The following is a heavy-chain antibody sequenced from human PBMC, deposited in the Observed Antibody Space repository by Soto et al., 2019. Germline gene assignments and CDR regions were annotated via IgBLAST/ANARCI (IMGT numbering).Heavy chain of an antibody. V-gene: IGHV4-39*07. CDR1: GDSITSNSYY. Sequence: PSETLSLTCTVSGDSITSNSYYWSWIRQPPGKGLEWIGEINHSGSTNYNPSLKSRVTISVDTSKNQFSLKLSSVTAADTAVYYCARIPLRLNCSGGSCYSGWFDPWGQGTLVTVPS. CDR2: INHSGST. D-gene: IGHD2-15*01. J-gene: IGHJ5*02. CDR3: ARIPLRLNCSGGSCYSGWFDP.